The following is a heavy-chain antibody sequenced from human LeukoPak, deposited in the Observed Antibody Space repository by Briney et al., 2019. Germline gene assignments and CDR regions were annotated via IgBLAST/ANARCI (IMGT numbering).Heavy chain of an antibody. J-gene: IGHJ4*02. Sequence: SVKVSCKSSGGTFSSYAISWVRQAPGQGLELMGVIIPIFGTANYAQKFQGRVTITADESTSTAYMELSSLRSEDTAVYYCARVGGRTVTTPSFDYWGQGTLVPVSS. CDR2: IIPIFGTA. D-gene: IGHD4-11*01. CDR1: GGTFSSYA. V-gene: IGHV1-69*13. CDR3: ARVGGRTVTTPSFDY.